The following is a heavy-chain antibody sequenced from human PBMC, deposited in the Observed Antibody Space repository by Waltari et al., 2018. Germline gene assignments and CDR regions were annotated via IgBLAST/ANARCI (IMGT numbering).Heavy chain of an antibody. CDR1: GGSISSGGYS. J-gene: IGHJ4*02. CDR2: IYQSGST. V-gene: IGHV4-30-2*01. D-gene: IGHD6-13*01. Sequence: QLQLQESGSGLVKPSQTLSLTCAVSGGSISSGGYSCSWIRQPPGKGLEWIGYIYQSGSTDYNPSLKSRVTISVDRSKNQFSLKLSSVTAADTAVYYCARVRAAGNIFDYWGQGTLVTVSS. CDR3: ARVRAAGNIFDY.